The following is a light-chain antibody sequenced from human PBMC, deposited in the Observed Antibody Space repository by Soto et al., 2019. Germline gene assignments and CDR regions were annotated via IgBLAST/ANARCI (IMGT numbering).Light chain of an antibody. Sequence: QSALTQPPSASGSPGQSVTISCTGTSNDIGGYNYVSWYQQYPGKAPKLLISEVNERPAGVPDRFSGSKSDNTASLTVSGLQTEDEADYYCCSYAGSSTSYVFGTGTKVTVL. CDR1: SNDIGGYNY. J-gene: IGLJ1*01. CDR2: EVN. V-gene: IGLV2-8*01. CDR3: CSYAGSSTSYV.